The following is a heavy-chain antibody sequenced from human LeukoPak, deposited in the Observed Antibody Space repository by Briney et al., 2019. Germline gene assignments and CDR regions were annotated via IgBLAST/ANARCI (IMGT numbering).Heavy chain of an antibody. D-gene: IGHD3-22*01. CDR1: GGSISSSSYY. CDR3: ARSDYYDSSGYPN. J-gene: IGHJ4*02. CDR2: IYYSGST. V-gene: IGHV4-39*01. Sequence: SETLSLTCTVSGGSISSSSYYWGWIRQPPGKGLEWIGSIYYSGSTYYSPSLKSRVTISVDTSKNQFSLKLSSVTAADTAVYYCARSDYYDSSGYPNWGQGTLVTVSS.